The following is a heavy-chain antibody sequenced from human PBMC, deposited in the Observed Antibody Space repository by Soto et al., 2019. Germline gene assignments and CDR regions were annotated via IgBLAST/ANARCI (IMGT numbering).Heavy chain of an antibody. CDR1: GFTFSSYS. CDR3: AREGINNYNEYYFDS. Sequence: GGSLRLSCASSGFTFSSYSMNWVRQAPGKGLEWVSSISGSGNYTHYADFLRGRFTISRDNAKTSLYLQMNSLRAEDTAVYYCAREGINNYNEYYFDSWGQGTVVTVSS. V-gene: IGHV3-21*01. D-gene: IGHD4-4*01. CDR2: ISGSGNYT. J-gene: IGHJ4*02.